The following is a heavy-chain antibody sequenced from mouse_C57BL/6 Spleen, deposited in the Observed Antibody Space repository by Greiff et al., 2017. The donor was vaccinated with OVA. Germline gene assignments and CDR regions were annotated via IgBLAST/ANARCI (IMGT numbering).Heavy chain of an antibody. J-gene: IGHJ4*01. Sequence: EVKLMESGGGLVKPGGSLKLSCAASGFTFSDYGMHWVRQAPEKGLEWVAYISSGSSTIYSADTVKGRFTISRDNAKNTLFLQMTSLRSEDTAMYYCARGNYGKDYAMDYWGQGTSVTVSS. CDR2: ISSGSSTI. CDR3: ARGNYGKDYAMDY. CDR1: GFTFSDYG. D-gene: IGHD2-1*01. V-gene: IGHV5-17*01.